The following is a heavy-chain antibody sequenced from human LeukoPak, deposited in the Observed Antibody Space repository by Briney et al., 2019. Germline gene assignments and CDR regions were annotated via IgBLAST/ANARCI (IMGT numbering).Heavy chain of an antibody. CDR2: IYTSGST. CDR1: GGSISSYY. J-gene: IGHJ4*02. Sequence: SETLSLTCTVSGGSISSYYWSWIRQPPGKGLEWIGYIYTSGSTSYNPSLKSRVTISVDTSKNQFSLKLSSVTAADTAVYYCARQVYYYDSSGYPIDCWGQGTLVTVSS. D-gene: IGHD3-22*01. V-gene: IGHV4-4*09. CDR3: ARQVYYYDSSGYPIDC.